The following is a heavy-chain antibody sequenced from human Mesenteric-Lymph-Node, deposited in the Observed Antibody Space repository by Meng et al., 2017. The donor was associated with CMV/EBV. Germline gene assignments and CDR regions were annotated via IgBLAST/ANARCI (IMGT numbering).Heavy chain of an antibody. V-gene: IGHV1-2*02. CDR2: ISPNSGGT. CDR3: ARGNPMRSFDF. CDR1: GYTFTSYY. Sequence: ASVKVSCKASGYTFTSYYMHWVRQAPGQGLEWMGWISPNSGGTNYPQKFQGRVTVTRDTSISTAYMELSSLRSDDTAVYYCARGNPMRSFDFWGQGTLVTVSS. J-gene: IGHJ4*02.